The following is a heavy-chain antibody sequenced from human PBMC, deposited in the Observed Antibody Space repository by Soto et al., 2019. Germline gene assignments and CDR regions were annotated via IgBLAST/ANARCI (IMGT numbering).Heavy chain of an antibody. Sequence: QVQLVESGGGLVKPGGSLRLSCAASGFTFSDYYMSWIRQAPGKGLEWVSYISSSGSTIYYADSVKGRFTISRDNAKNSLYLQMNSLRAEDTAVYYCARDRRPNRIAAAGNNYCYYYYMDVWGKGTTVTVSS. CDR1: GFTFSDYY. J-gene: IGHJ6*03. V-gene: IGHV3-11*01. D-gene: IGHD6-13*01. CDR3: ARDRRPNRIAAAGNNYCYYYYMDV. CDR2: ISSSGSTI.